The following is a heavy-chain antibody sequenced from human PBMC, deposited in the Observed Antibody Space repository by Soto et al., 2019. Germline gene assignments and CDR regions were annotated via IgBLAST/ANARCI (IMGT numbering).Heavy chain of an antibody. D-gene: IGHD3-10*01. V-gene: IGHV4-59*01. CDR2: IYYSGST. CDR1: GGSISSYY. Sequence: QVQLQESGPGLVKPSETLSLTCTVSGGSISSYYWSWIRQPPGKGLECIGYIYYSGSTNYNPPLKSRVTITLDTSKNHFSLKLSSVTPADTAVYYWARLGGYYYMDVWGKGTTVTVSS. J-gene: IGHJ6*03. CDR3: ARLGGYYYMDV.